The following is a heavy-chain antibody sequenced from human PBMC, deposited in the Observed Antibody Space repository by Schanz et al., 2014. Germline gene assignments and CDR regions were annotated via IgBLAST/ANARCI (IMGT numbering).Heavy chain of an antibody. V-gene: IGHV3-23*01. CDR1: GFTFFGSFA. CDR3: AKDLYNYGIFDS. D-gene: IGHD3-16*01. Sequence: EVQLLESGGGFVQPGGSLRLSCVASGFTFFGSFAMSCVRQAPGKGLEWVSGMSGSGSTADYADSVKGRFTISRDNSRKTLYLQMNSLRADDTAVYYCAKDLYNYGIFDSWGQGTLVTVSS. CDR2: MSGSGSTA. J-gene: IGHJ5*01.